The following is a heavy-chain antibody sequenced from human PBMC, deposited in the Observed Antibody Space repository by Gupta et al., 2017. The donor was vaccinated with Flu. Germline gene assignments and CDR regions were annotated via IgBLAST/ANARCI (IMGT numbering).Heavy chain of an antibody. CDR1: GGSISDTSYY. Sequence: QLQLQESGPGLVKPSETLSLICTVSGGSISDTSYYWGWIRQPPGKGLEWIGNVGYSGNTFYNPSLKSRVTISVDTYKNQFSLKLSSVTAAETAVYYCARRITYGKTFDYWGQGSLVTVSS. CDR3: ARRITYGKTFDY. V-gene: IGHV4-39*01. D-gene: IGHD2/OR15-2a*01. CDR2: VGYSGNT. J-gene: IGHJ4*02.